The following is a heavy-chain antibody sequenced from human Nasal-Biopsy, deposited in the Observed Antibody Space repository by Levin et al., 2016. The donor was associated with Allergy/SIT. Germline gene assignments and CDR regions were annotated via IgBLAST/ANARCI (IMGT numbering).Heavy chain of an antibody. Sequence: GESLKISCAASGFTFSNYAMIWVRQAPGKGLEWVSDISGSGGSTYYADSVTGRFTISRDNSKNTLYLQMNSLRAEDTAVYYCAKGAAYYDSSGQLEYYFDCWGQGTLVTVSS. J-gene: IGHJ4*02. CDR2: ISGSGGST. D-gene: IGHD3-22*01. V-gene: IGHV3-23*01. CDR3: AKGAAYYDSSGQLEYYFDC. CDR1: GFTFSNYA.